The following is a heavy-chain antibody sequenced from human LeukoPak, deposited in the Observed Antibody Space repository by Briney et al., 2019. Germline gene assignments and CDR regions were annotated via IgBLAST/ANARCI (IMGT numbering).Heavy chain of an antibody. D-gene: IGHD3-22*01. CDR1: GWTFSGYY. Sequence: PSETLSLTCAVYGWTFSGYYWSWIRQPPGKGLEWIGEINHGGSTNYNKSLKSRVTISVDTSKNQFSLKLSSVTAADTAVYYCARASSIRRMIVVVKDAFDIWGQGTMVTVSS. CDR2: INHGGST. V-gene: IGHV4-34*01. J-gene: IGHJ3*02. CDR3: ARASSIRRMIVVVKDAFDI.